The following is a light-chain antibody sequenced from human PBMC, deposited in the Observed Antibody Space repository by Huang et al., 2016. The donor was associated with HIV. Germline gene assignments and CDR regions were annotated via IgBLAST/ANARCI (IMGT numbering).Light chain of an antibody. CDR2: GTS. CDR3: HQYGSSMAT. J-gene: IGKJ1*01. Sequence: VLTQSPGSLSLSLGDRVTVSCRASQSVDSGYLAWYQHKPGQSPMLLVYGTSTRASGVPGRFSGSGSGRDFTLTISRLEPEDFGVYYCHQYGSSMATFGQGIKVDI. CDR1: QSVDSGY. V-gene: IGKV3-20*01.